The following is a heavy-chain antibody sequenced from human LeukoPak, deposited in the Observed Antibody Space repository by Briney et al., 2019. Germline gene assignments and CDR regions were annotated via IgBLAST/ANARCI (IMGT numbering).Heavy chain of an antibody. CDR2: VSGSGDST. Sequence: PGGSLRLSCAASGFTFSNYAVTWVRQAPGKGLEWVSSVSGSGDSTYYAESVKGRFSVSRDNSKNMLYLQMSSLRADDTAVYYCATTKWFIGYWGQGTLVTVSS. V-gene: IGHV3-23*01. D-gene: IGHD3-22*01. CDR3: ATTKWFIGY. CDR1: GFTFSNYA. J-gene: IGHJ4*02.